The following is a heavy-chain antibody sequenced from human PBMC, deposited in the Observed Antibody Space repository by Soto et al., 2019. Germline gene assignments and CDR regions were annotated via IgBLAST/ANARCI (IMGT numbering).Heavy chain of an antibody. CDR3: ARETRPGVKAFDI. V-gene: IGHV4-59*01. Sequence: SETLSLTCTVSGGSISSYYWSWIRQPPGKGLEWIGYIYYSGSTNYNPSLKSRVTISVDTSKNQFSLKLSSVTAADTAVYYCARETRPGVKAFDIWGQGNMVT. D-gene: IGHD2-2*01. CDR1: GGSISSYY. J-gene: IGHJ3*02. CDR2: IYYSGST.